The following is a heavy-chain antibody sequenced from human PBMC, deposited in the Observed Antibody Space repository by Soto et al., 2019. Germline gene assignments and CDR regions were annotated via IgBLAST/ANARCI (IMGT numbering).Heavy chain of an antibody. CDR1: GYNLIAYA. D-gene: IGHD3-10*01. CDR3: AREGDQFGSVTYKTYLDN. CDR2: IDAANGNT. J-gene: IGHJ4*02. Sequence: QVQLVQSGAEVKKPGAPVKVSCKASGYNLIAYAIHWVRQAPGQGLEWMGRIDAANGNTRYSQRFEGRVSITRDSSAITVYVEVSSLRLEDTAIYYCAREGDQFGSVTYKTYLDNWGQGTLVTVSS. V-gene: IGHV1-3*01.